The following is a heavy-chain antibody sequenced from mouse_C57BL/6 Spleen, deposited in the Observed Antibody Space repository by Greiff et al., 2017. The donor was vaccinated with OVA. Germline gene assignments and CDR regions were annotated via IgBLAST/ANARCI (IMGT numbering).Heavy chain of an antibody. CDR2: INHSNGGT. D-gene: IGHD2-4*01. CDR1: GYTFTSYW. J-gene: IGHJ2*01. CDR3: ARTTMITTHYFDY. V-gene: IGHV1-53*01. Sequence: VKLQQPGTELVKPGDSVKLSCKASGYTFTSYWMHWVQQRPGQGLEWIGNINHSNGGTKYNEKFKSKVTMTVDKSSSTAYMQLSSLTSEDSAVYYCARTTMITTHYFDYWGQGTTRTVSS.